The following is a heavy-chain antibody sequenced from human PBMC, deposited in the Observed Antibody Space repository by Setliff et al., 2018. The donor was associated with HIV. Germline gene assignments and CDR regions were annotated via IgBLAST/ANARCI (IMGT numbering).Heavy chain of an antibody. CDR1: GGSMSSGSYY. CDR3: ASLWGSSWDAYYYYGMDV. D-gene: IGHD6-13*01. Sequence: SETLSLTCTVSGGSMSSGSYYWSWIRQPAGKGLEWIGRIYTSGSTNYNPSLKSRVTISVDTSKNQFSLKLSSVTAADTAVYYCASLWGSSWDAYYYYGMDVWGQGTTVTVSS. V-gene: IGHV4-61*02. J-gene: IGHJ6*02. CDR2: IYTSGST.